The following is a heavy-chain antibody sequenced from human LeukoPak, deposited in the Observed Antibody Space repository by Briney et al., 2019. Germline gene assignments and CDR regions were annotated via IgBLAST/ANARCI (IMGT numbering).Heavy chain of an antibody. CDR2: ISSSGSTI. J-gene: IGHJ4*02. CDR1: GFTFSSYE. V-gene: IGHV3-48*03. CDR3: ARDVYSGYFDY. Sequence: PGGSLRLSCAASGFTFSSYEMNWVRQTPGKGLEWVSYISSSGSTIYYADSVKGRFTISRDNAKNSLYLQMNSLRAEDTAVYYCARDVYSGYFDYWGQGTLVTVSS. D-gene: IGHD5-12*01.